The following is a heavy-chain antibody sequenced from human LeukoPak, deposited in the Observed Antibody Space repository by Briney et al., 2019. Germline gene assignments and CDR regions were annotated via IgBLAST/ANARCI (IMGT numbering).Heavy chain of an antibody. CDR3: VRGGWELDY. V-gene: IGHV3-7*01. Sequence: PGGSLRLSCAASGFTFKYYWMAWVRQAPGKGLEWVAHMKEDGTEEYYVDSVKGRFTILRDDAKSSLFLQMNSLTAEDTALYYCVRGGWELDYWGQGTLVTVSS. D-gene: IGHD1-26*01. CDR2: MKEDGTEE. J-gene: IGHJ4*02. CDR1: GFTFKYYW.